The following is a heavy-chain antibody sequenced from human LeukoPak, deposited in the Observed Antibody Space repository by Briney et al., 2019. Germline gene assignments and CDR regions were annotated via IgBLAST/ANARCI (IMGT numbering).Heavy chain of an antibody. CDR3: ARDSPNEGILWWSIDY. J-gene: IGHJ4*02. CDR1: GFTFSSYS. Sequence: GGSLRLSCAASGFTFSSYSMNWVRQAPGKGLEWASSISGSSSYIYYADSVKGRFTISRDNAKNSLYVQMNSLRAEDTAVYYCARDSPNEGILWWSIDYWGQGTLVTVSS. D-gene: IGHD2-21*01. V-gene: IGHV3-21*01. CDR2: ISGSSSYI.